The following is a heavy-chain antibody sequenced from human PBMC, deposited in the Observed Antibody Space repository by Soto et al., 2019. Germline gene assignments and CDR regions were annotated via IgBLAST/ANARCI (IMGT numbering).Heavy chain of an antibody. D-gene: IGHD2-2*02. V-gene: IGHV1-69*06. CDR2: IIPIFNST. CDR1: GSRFSNYV. CDR3: AREGRGKKAGYNGLVSLGY. Sequence: QVQLVQSGAAVTPPGSSLKVSCKVSGSRFSNYVISWVRQAPGHVLEWLGRIIPIFNSTTDAQSFQGRVPITADKSTITASLELSSLSLDDTAGYYCAREGRGKKAGYNGLVSLGYWGQGTLVTV. J-gene: IGHJ4*02.